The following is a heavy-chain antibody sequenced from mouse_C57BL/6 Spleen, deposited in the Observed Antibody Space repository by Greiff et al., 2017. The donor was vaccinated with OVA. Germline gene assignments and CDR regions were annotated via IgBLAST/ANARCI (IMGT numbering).Heavy chain of an antibody. J-gene: IGHJ2*01. CDR1: GYTFTDYY. D-gene: IGHD1-1*01. Sequence: EVQLQQSGPELVKPGASVKISCKASGYTFTDYYMNWVKQSHGKSLEWIGDINPNNGGTSYNQKFKGKATLTVDKSSSTAYMELRSLTSEDSAVYYCARNRIITTVVATDYWGQGTTLTVSS. CDR3: ARNRIITTVVATDY. CDR2: INPNNGGT. V-gene: IGHV1-26*01.